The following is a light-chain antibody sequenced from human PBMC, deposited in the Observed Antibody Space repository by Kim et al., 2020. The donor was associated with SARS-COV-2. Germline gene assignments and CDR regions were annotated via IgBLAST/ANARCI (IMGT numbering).Light chain of an antibody. V-gene: IGKV1-27*01. CDR1: QGISNN. CDR3: QKYDGAPLT. CDR2: AAS. J-gene: IGKJ4*01. Sequence: AYVGDTVTITCRASQGISNNLAWYQQQPGKVPNLLIYAASTLQSGVPSRFSGTRSGTDFTLTISSLQPEDVATYYCQKYDGAPLTFGGGTKVDIK.